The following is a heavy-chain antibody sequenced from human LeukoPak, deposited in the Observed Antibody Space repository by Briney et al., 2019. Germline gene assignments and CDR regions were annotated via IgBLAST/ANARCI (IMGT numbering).Heavy chain of an antibody. CDR1: GGSISSSSYY. V-gene: IGHV4-39*01. J-gene: IGHJ4*02. Sequence: PSETLSLTCTVSGGSISSSSYYWSRIRQPPGKGLEWIGEINHSGSTNYNPSLKSRVTISVDTSKNQFSLKLSSVTAADTAVYYCARHRKVGATIDYWGQGTLVTVSS. CDR2: INHSGST. D-gene: IGHD1-26*01. CDR3: ARHRKVGATIDY.